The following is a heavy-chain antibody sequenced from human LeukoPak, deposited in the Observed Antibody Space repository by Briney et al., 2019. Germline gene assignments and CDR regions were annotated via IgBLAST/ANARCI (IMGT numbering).Heavy chain of an antibody. D-gene: IGHD6-19*01. CDR3: ARAYSSGWSGGWFDP. CDR1: GYTFTSYD. CDR2: TNPNSGNT. Sequence: ASVKVSCKASGYTFTSYDINWVRQATGQGLEWMGWTNPNSGNTGYAQKFQGRVTMTRNTSISTAYMELSSLRSEDTAVYYCARAYSSGWSGGWFDPWGQGTLVTVSS. V-gene: IGHV1-8*01. J-gene: IGHJ5*02.